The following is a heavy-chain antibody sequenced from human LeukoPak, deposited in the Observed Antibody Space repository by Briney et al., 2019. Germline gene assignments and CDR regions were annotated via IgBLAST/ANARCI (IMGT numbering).Heavy chain of an antibody. CDR3: ARHSGTMSDKGYYTIDV. CDR1: GGSISSSSYY. CDR2: IYYSGST. D-gene: IGHD3-22*01. Sequence: PSETLSLTCTVSGGSISSSSYYWGWIRQPPGRGLEWIGSIYYSGSTYYNPSLKSRVTISADTSKNLFSLKLSSVTAADTAVYYCARHSGTMSDKGYYTIDVWGQGTTVTVSS. V-gene: IGHV4-39*01. J-gene: IGHJ6*02.